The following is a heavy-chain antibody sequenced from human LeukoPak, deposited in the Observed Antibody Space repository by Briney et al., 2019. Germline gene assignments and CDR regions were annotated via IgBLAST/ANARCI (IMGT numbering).Heavy chain of an antibody. CDR3: ARHPLTGGTGEFDY. Sequence: PSETLSLTCTVSGASISTIISYWGWIRQTPGKGLEWIGSIYYSGTTYYNPSLESRVTISIDTSKNQFSLKLSSVTAADTAVYYCARHPLTGGTGEFDYWGQGTLVTVSS. CDR1: GASISTIISY. CDR2: IYYSGTT. J-gene: IGHJ4*02. D-gene: IGHD3-10*01. V-gene: IGHV4-39*01.